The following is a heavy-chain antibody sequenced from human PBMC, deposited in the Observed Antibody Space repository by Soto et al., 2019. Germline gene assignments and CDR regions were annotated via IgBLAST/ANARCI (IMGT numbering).Heavy chain of an antibody. V-gene: IGHV3-23*01. CDR3: AKGRKSTEKDIAVMLAAPSSIQH. CDR2: ISATGATT. CDR1: GFTFSDYA. D-gene: IGHD2-15*01. Sequence: EVQLLESGGGLVQPGGSLRLSCVASGFTFSDYAMTWVRQAPGKGLEWVSVISATGATTYYADSVRGRFTISRDNSKNTLNLQMNDLRVEDTAVIYCAKGRKSTEKDIAVMLAAPSSIQHWGQGTLVTVSS. J-gene: IGHJ1*01.